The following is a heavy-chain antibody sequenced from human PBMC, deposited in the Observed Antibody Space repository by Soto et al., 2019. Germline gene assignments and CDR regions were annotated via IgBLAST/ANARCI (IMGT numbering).Heavy chain of an antibody. CDR2: IYPGDSDT. CDR1: GYRFSSYW. CDR3: ARQGSNGAYYYYGMDV. V-gene: IGHV5-51*01. D-gene: IGHD2-8*01. Sequence: PGESLKISCQGSGYRFSSYWIAWVRQMPGKGLEWMGIIYPGDSDTIYSPSFQGQVNFSVDKSTSTAYLQWSSLKASDTAMYYCARQGSNGAYYYYGMDVWGQGTTVTVSS. J-gene: IGHJ6*02.